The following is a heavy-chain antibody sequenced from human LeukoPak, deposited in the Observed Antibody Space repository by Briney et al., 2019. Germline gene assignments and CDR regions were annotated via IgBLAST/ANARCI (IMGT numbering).Heavy chain of an antibody. CDR1: GGSISSSSYY. CDR2: IYHSGST. J-gene: IGHJ4*02. Sequence: SETLSLTCTVSGGSISSSSYYWGWIRQPPGKGLEWIGSIYHSGSTYYNPSLKSRVTISVDTSKNQFSLKLSSVTAADTAVYYCARDPTNYYDSSGQQGYWGQGTLVTVSS. CDR3: ARDPTNYYDSSGQQGY. V-gene: IGHV4-39*07. D-gene: IGHD3-22*01.